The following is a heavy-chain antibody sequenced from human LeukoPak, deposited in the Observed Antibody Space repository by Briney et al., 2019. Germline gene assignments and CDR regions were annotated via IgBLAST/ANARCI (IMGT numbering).Heavy chain of an antibody. CDR1: GGTFSSYA. V-gene: IGHV1-69*04. Sequence: GASVKVSCKDSGGTFSSYAISWVRQAPGQGLEWMGRIIPILGIANYAQKFQGRVTITADKSTSTAYMELSSLRSEDTAVYYCARGVVVVAATSGSYYYYGMDVWGQGTTVTVSS. D-gene: IGHD2-15*01. CDR2: IIPILGIA. J-gene: IGHJ6*02. CDR3: ARGVVVVAATSGSYYYYGMDV.